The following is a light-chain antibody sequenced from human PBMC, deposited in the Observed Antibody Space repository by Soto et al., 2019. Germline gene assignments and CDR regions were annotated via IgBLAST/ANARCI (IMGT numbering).Light chain of an antibody. CDR1: QRISPW. CDR2: DVS. CDR3: QQYDSYSRT. Sequence: DIEMTQSHSSLSASVGDRVTIACRASQRISPWLAWFQQKPGKAPKLLIYDVSTLESGVPSRFSGSGSGTEFTLTINSLQPDDFATYYCQQYDSYSRTFGQGTKVDIK. V-gene: IGKV1-5*01. J-gene: IGKJ1*01.